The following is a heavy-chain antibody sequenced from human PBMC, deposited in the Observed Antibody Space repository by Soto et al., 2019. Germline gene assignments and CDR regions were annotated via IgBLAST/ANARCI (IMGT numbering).Heavy chain of an antibody. V-gene: IGHV3-23*01. J-gene: IGHJ4*02. CDR3: AKGSIAAAGNDY. D-gene: IGHD6-13*01. Sequence: GGSLRLSCASSGVTFSSYAMSWVRQAPGKGLEWVSAISGSGGSTYYADSVKGRFTISRDNSKNTLYLQMNSLRAVDTAVYYCAKGSIAAAGNDYWGQGTLVTVSS. CDR2: ISGSGGST. CDR1: GVTFSSYA.